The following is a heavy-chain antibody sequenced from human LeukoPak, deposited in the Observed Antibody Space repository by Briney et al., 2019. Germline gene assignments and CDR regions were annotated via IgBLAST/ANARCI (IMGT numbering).Heavy chain of an antibody. Sequence: GGSLRLSCAASGFTVSSNYMSWVRQAPGKGLEWVSVIYSGGSTYYADSVKGRFTISRDNSKNTLYLQMNSLRAEDTAVYYCAGLQVTMNYGFDYWGQGTLVTVSS. CDR2: IYSGGST. D-gene: IGHD4-17*01. CDR3: AGLQVTMNYGFDY. J-gene: IGHJ4*02. CDR1: GFTVSSNY. V-gene: IGHV3-66*01.